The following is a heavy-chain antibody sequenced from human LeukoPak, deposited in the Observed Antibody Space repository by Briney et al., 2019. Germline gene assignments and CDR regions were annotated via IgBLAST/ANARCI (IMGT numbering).Heavy chain of an antibody. Sequence: SETLSLTCTVSGGSISSYYWSWTRQPPGRGLEWIGYIYYSGSTNYNPSLKSRVTISVDTSKNQFSLKLSSVTAADTAVYYCAGGIAARIDFDYWGQGTLVTVSS. J-gene: IGHJ4*02. CDR1: GGSISSYY. CDR3: AGGIAARIDFDY. CDR2: IYYSGST. V-gene: IGHV4-59*01. D-gene: IGHD6-6*01.